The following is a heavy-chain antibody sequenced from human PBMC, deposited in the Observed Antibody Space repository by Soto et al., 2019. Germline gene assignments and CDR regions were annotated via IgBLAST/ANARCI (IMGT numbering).Heavy chain of an antibody. CDR1: GFTFSSYA. CDR2: ISGSGGST. Sequence: EVQLLESGGGLVQPGGSLRLSCAASGFTFSSYAMSWVRQAPGKGLEWVSAISGSGGSTYYADSVKGRFTISRDNSKSTLYLQMNSLRAEDTAVYYCAKGGDDSSGYSPNWYFDLWGRGTLVTVAS. D-gene: IGHD3-22*01. J-gene: IGHJ2*01. V-gene: IGHV3-23*01. CDR3: AKGGDDSSGYSPNWYFDL.